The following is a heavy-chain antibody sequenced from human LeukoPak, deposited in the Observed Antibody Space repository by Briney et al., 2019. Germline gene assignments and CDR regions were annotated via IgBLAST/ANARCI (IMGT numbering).Heavy chain of an antibody. CDR1: GGSISSYY. V-gene: IGHV4-4*07. J-gene: IGHJ3*02. Sequence: SETLSLTCTVSGGSISSYYWSWIRQPAGKGLEWIGRIYTSGSTNYNPSLKSRATMSVDTSKNQFSLKLSSVTAADTAVYYCARDGEYCSGGSCYSLRAFDIWGQGTMVTVSS. CDR2: IYTSGST. CDR3: ARDGEYCSGGSCYSLRAFDI. D-gene: IGHD2-15*01.